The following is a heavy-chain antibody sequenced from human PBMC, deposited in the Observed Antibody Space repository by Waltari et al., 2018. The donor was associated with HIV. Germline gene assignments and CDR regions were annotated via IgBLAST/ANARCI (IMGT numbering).Heavy chain of an antibody. Sequence: EVQLLESGGGLVQPGGSLRLSCAASGFTFSSYAMSWVRQAPGKGLEGGSAMRGSGGSTYYADSVKGRFTISRDNSKNTLYLQMNSLRAEDTAVYYCAKERGMTTVTAIDYWGQGTLVTVSS. CDR1: GFTFSSYA. D-gene: IGHD4-17*01. CDR2: MRGSGGST. V-gene: IGHV3-23*01. CDR3: AKERGMTTVTAIDY. J-gene: IGHJ4*02.